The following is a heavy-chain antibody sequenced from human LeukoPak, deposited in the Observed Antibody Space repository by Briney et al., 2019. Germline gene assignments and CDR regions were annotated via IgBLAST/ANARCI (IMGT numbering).Heavy chain of an antibody. CDR3: ARGIYSDYDFWSGYYPLYYYYGMDV. CDR2: MNPNSGNT. D-gene: IGHD3-3*01. CDR1: GYTFTSYD. J-gene: IGHJ6*02. V-gene: IGHV1-8*01. Sequence: GASVKVSCKASGYTFTSYDINWVRQATGQGLEWMGWMNPNSGNTGYAQKFQGRVTMTRNTSISTAYMELSSLRSEDTAVYYRARGIYSDYDFWSGYYPLYYYYGMDVWGQGTTVTVSS.